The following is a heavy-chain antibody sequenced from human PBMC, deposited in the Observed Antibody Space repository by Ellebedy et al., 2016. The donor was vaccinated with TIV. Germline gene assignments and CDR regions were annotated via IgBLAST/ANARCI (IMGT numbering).Heavy chain of an antibody. V-gene: IGHV3-23*01. CDR2: ISRNGGGT. D-gene: IGHD1-26*01. CDR1: GSTSRNHA. CDR3: AKDLGIERQWGFDY. Sequence: PGGSLRPSCAPSGSTSRNHAMNCVRHAPGKGLEWVSTISRNGGGTYYAGSVEGRFTISRDNSNNTLWLQMSGLRAEDTARYFCAKDLGIERQWGFDYWGQGTLVTVSS. J-gene: IGHJ4*02.